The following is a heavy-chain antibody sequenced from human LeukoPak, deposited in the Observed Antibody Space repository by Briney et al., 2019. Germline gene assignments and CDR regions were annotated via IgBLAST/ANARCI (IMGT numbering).Heavy chain of an antibody. J-gene: IGHJ4*02. V-gene: IGHV3-74*01. CDR3: ARRINYYDSSGYYYVRYFDS. D-gene: IGHD3-22*01. CDR2: INTDGSSL. CDR1: GFTFSSYW. Sequence: SGGSLRLSCVASGFTFSSYWMYWVRQAPGKGPVWVARINTDGSSLNYADSVKGRFTISRDNAKNTLYLQMNSLGAEDTAVYYCARRINYYDSSGYYYVRYFDSWGQGTLVAVSS.